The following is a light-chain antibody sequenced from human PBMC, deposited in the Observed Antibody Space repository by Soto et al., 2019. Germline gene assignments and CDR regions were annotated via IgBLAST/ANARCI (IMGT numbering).Light chain of an antibody. CDR1: QSLLSKSDNLNY. Sequence: DIVMTQSPDSLSVSLGERATINCKSSQSLLSKSDNLNYLAWFQLRPGQPPKVLIYWASTRESGVPDRCGGSGSGTDFTLTISSLRAEDVAIYYCQQYYGGPITFGQGTRLEIK. CDR3: QQYYGGPIT. CDR2: WAS. J-gene: IGKJ5*01. V-gene: IGKV4-1*01.